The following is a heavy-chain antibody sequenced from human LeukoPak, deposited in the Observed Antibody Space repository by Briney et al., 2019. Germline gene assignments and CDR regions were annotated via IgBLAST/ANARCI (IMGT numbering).Heavy chain of an antibody. Sequence: GRSLRLSCAASGFTFSSYGMHWVRQAPGKGLEWVAVIWYDGSNKYYADSVKGRFTISRDNSKNTLYLQMNSLRAEDTAVYYCARDSSSYFSGSEFDYWGQGTLVTVSS. CDR1: GFTFSSYG. D-gene: IGHD6-25*01. V-gene: IGHV3-33*01. CDR2: IWYDGSNK. J-gene: IGHJ4*02. CDR3: ARDSSSYFSGSEFDY.